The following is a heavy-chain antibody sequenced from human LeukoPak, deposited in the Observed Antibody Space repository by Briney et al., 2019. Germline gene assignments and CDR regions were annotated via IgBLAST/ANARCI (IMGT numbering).Heavy chain of an antibody. D-gene: IGHD1-1*01. V-gene: IGHV1-69*13. J-gene: IGHJ4*02. CDR3: ARMSGGNWYGGAFDY. Sequence: RASVKVSCKASGGTFSSYAISWVRQAPGQGLEWMGGIIPIFGTANYAQKFQGRVTITADESTSTAYMELSSLRSEDTAVYYCARMSGGNWYGGAFDYWGQGTLVTVSS. CDR2: IIPIFGTA. CDR1: GGTFSSYA.